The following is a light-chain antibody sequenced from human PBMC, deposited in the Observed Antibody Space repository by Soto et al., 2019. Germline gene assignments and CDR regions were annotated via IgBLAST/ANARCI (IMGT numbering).Light chain of an antibody. CDR2: GVS. J-gene: IGKJ2*01. CDR1: QSVSSSF. Sequence: EIVLTQSPGTLSLSPGERATLSCRASQSVSSSFLAWYQQKPGQAPRFLIYGVSSRATGIPDRFSGSGSGTDFTLTISRLEPEDFAVYYCQQYGSSPRTFGQGTKLEIK. V-gene: IGKV3-20*01. CDR3: QQYGSSPRT.